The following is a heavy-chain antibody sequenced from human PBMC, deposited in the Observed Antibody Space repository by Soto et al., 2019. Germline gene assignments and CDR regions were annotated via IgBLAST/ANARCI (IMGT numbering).Heavy chain of an antibody. CDR2: IYSGGST. D-gene: IGHD5-12*01. J-gene: IGHJ6*02. CDR3: ARRPAAATISGYYYYGMDV. V-gene: IGHV3-53*01. Sequence: PGGSLRLSCAASGFTVSSNYMSWVRQAPGKGLEWVSVIYSGGSTYYADSVKGRFAISRDNSKNTLYLQMNSLRAEDTAVYYCARRPAAATISGYYYYGMDVWGQGTTVTVSS. CDR1: GFTVSSNY.